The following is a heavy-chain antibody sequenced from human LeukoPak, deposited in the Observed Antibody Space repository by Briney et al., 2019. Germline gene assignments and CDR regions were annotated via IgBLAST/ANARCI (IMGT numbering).Heavy chain of an antibody. D-gene: IGHD4-23*01. CDR2: IASDGSST. Sequence: WGSLRLSCAASGFTFSSYWMNWVRQAPGKGLVWVSRIASDGSSTTYADSVKGRFSISRDNAKNTLYLQMNSLRVEDTAVYYCARGRPHGNDYWGQGTLVTVSS. CDR3: ARGRPHGNDY. J-gene: IGHJ4*02. CDR1: GFTFSSYW. V-gene: IGHV3-74*01.